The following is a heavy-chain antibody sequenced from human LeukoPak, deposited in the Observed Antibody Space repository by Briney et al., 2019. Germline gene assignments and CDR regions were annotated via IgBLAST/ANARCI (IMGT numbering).Heavy chain of an antibody. Sequence: PSETLSLTCTVSGGSISSYYWSWIRQPAGKGLEWIGRIYNSGSTNYNPSLKSRLTMSLDTSKNLFSLKLSSVTAADTAVYYCARDLGRKTETSGLDSWGQGTLVTVSS. D-gene: IGHD2-15*01. V-gene: IGHV4-4*07. CDR1: GGSISSYY. CDR2: IYNSGST. J-gene: IGHJ4*02. CDR3: ARDLGRKTETSGLDS.